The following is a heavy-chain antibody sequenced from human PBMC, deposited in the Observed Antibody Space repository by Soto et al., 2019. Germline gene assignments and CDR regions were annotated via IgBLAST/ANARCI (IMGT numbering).Heavy chain of an antibody. CDR2: TYYRSKWSKWYY. J-gene: IGHJ4*02. D-gene: IGHD5-12*01. CDR1: GDSVSSNSAA. Sequence: SQTLSLTCAISGDSVSSNSAAWNWIRQSPSRGLEWLGRTYYRSKWSKWYYDYAVSVKSRITINPDTSKNQFSLHLNSVTPEDTAVYYCARDGGTGDDFGDYWGQGTLVTVSS. CDR3: ARDGGTGDDFGDY. V-gene: IGHV6-1*01.